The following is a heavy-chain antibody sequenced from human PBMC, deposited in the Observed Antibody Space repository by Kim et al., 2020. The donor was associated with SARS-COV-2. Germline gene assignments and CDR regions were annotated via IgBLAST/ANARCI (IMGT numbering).Heavy chain of an antibody. V-gene: IGHV3-30*01. D-gene: IGHD3-10*01. CDR3: ARERGRPGDFDY. Sequence: YADSVHGAITISRDNPKNTLYLQRNSLRAEDTAVYYCARERGRPGDFDYWGQGTLVTVSS. J-gene: IGHJ4*02.